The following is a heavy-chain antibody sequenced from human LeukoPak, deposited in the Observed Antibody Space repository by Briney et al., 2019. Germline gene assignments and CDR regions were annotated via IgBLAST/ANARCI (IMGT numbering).Heavy chain of an antibody. Sequence: GVSLRLSCAASGFTFSSYSMSWVRQAPGKGLEWVSGISGGGGSTDYADSVKGRFTISRDNSKNTLYLQMNSLRVEDTAVYYCAKDPYDILTGYGIDYWGQGTQVIVSS. CDR1: GFTFSSYS. CDR2: ISGGGGST. CDR3: AKDPYDILTGYGIDY. V-gene: IGHV3-23*01. D-gene: IGHD3-9*01. J-gene: IGHJ4*02.